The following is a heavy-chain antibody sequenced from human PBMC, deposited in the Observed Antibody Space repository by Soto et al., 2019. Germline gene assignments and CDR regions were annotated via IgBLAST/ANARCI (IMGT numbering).Heavy chain of an antibody. CDR3: GRQGYCSGGSCYAAVVDY. CDR1: GGSISSSSYH. CDR2: IYHSGST. D-gene: IGHD2-15*01. V-gene: IGHV4-39*01. Sequence: SETLSLTCSVSGGSISSSSYHWGWIRQPPGKGLEWIGSIYHSGSTYYNPSLKSRVTISIDTSKNQFSLKLSSVTAADTAVYYCGRQGYCSGGSCYAAVVDYWGQGTLVTVSS. J-gene: IGHJ4*02.